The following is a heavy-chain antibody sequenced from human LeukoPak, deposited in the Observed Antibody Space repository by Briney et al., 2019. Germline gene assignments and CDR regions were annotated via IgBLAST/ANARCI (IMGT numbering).Heavy chain of an antibody. CDR3: AKEYDSSGYPGIGFDY. CDR1: GFTFSNYA. V-gene: IGHV3-23*01. D-gene: IGHD3-22*01. CDR2: IRASGVNT. Sequence: GGSLRLSCAASGFTFSNYAMNWVRQAPGKGLEWVSSIRASGVNTYYSDSVRGRFTISRDNSKNTLYLQMNSLRAEDTAVYYCAKEYDSSGYPGIGFDYWGQGTLVTVSS. J-gene: IGHJ4*02.